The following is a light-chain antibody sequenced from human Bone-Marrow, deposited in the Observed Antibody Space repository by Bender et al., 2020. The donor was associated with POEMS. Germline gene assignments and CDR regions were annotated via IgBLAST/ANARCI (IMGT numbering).Light chain of an antibody. CDR1: SSDVGGFQS. J-gene: IGLJ3*02. CDR2: DVN. Sequence: QSALTQPASVSGSPGQSVTISCTGTSSDVGGFQSVSWYQHHPGTAPKLIIYDVNNRPSGVSNRFSGSKSGNTASLTISGLRPDDEAEYYCSSYARNNLMFGGGTKLTVL. CDR3: SSYARNNLM. V-gene: IGLV2-14*03.